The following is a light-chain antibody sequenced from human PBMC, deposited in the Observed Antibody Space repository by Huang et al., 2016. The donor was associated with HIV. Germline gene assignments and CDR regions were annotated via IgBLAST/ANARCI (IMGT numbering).Light chain of an antibody. CDR3: QQGYTTPPT. J-gene: IGKJ3*01. CDR1: QTSSTY. CDR2: GAF. V-gene: IGKV1-39*01. Sequence: DIQMTESPSSLSASVGDRVTITCRASQTSSTYLNWYQQKPGKAPKLLIYGAFGLQSGVPSRFSGSGAGTDFTLTISSLQPEDFATYYCQQGYTTPPTFGPGTQIDIK.